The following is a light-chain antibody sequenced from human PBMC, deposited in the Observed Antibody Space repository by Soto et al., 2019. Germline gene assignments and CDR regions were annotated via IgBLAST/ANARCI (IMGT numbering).Light chain of an antibody. CDR3: QQYGNSPFT. V-gene: IGKV3-20*01. Sequence: EIVLTQSPGTLSLSPGERATLSCRASQSVSSNYLAWYQQKPGQAPRLLIYGASSRATGIPDRFSGSGSGTDFTLTISRLEPEDSAVYLCQQYGNSPFTFGQGTKLEIK. CDR1: QSVSSNY. J-gene: IGKJ2*01. CDR2: GAS.